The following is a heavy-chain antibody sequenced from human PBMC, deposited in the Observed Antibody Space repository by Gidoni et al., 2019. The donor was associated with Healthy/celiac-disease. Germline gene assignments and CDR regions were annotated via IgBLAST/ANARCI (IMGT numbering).Heavy chain of an antibody. V-gene: IGHV1-46*01. J-gene: IGHJ3*02. D-gene: IGHD2-15*01. Sequence: QVQLVQSGAEVKKPGASVKVSCKASGYTFTSYYMHWVRQAPGQGLEWMGLINPSGGSTSYAQKFQGRVTMTRDTSTSTVYMELSSLRSEDTAVYYCARDNGMVVAAPDAFDIWGQGTMVTVSS. CDR2: INPSGGST. CDR1: GYTFTSYY. CDR3: ARDNGMVVAAPDAFDI.